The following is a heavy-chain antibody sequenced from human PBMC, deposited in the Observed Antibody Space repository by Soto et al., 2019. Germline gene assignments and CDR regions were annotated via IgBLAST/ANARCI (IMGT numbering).Heavy chain of an antibody. Sequence: QVQLVQSGAEVKKPGASVKVSCKASGYTFTNYGISWVRPAPGQGLEWMGWLSANNGNTNYEQNLQGRVTMTTDTSTSTAYMERRSLRSDDTAVYYCARDRGSYALDYWGQGTLVTVSS. J-gene: IGHJ4*02. D-gene: IGHD1-26*01. V-gene: IGHV1-18*01. CDR2: LSANNGNT. CDR1: GYTFTNYG. CDR3: ARDRGSYALDY.